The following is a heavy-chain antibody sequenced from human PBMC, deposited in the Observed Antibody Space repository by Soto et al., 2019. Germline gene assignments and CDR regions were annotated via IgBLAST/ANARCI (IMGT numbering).Heavy chain of an antibody. V-gene: IGHV3-30*03. CDR1: EFTFSSHL. D-gene: IGHD1-26*01. J-gene: IGHJ4*02. CDR3: ARDEAFSAPYYLDY. Sequence: VQLVESGRGVVQPGRSLRLSCVASEFTFSSHLMHWVRQAPGKGLEWVAFISYDGDYKNYADSVQGRFTISRDNSKDTVYLEIHSLRPEDTALYHCARDEAFSAPYYLDYWGQGTLVIVS. CDR2: ISYDGDYK.